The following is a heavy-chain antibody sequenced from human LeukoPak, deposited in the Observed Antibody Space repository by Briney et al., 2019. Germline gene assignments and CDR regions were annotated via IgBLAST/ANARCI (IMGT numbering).Heavy chain of an antibody. J-gene: IGHJ4*02. CDR3: ARDVYCSSTSCYGEAFDY. D-gene: IGHD2-2*01. V-gene: IGHV3-48*02. CDR1: GFTFSSYS. Sequence: GGSLRLSCAASGFTFSSYSMNWVRQAPGKGLEWVSYISSSSSTIYYAGSVKGRFTISRDNAKNSLYLQMNSLRDEDTAVYYCARDVYCSSTSCYGEAFDYWGQGTLVTVSS. CDR2: ISSSSSTI.